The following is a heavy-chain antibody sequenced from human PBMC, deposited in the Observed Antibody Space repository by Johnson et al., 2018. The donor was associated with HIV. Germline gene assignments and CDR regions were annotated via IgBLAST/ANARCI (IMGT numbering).Heavy chain of an antibody. V-gene: IGHV3-66*01. CDR3: ARESGHAFDI. CDR1: GFTVSSNY. Sequence: VLLVESGGDLVQPGGSLRLSCAVSGFTVSSNYMSWVRRAPGKGLEWVSVIYTGGTTYYADSVKGRFTISRDNSKNTLYLQMNSLRAEDTAVYYCARESGHAFDIWGQGTVVTVSS. D-gene: IGHD3-3*01. CDR2: IYTGGTT. J-gene: IGHJ3*02.